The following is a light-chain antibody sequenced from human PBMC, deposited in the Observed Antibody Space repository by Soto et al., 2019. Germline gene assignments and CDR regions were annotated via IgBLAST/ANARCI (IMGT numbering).Light chain of an antibody. J-gene: IGLJ2*01. V-gene: IGLV2-14*01. CDR3: SSYTRTSTVV. CDR2: EVS. Sequence: ALTQPASVPGSPGQSITISCTGTSSDVGGYNYVSWYQQLPGKAPKLMIYEVSNRPSGVSNRFSGSKSGNTASLTISGLQAEDEADYYCSSYTRTSTVVFGGGTKVTVL. CDR1: SSDVGGYNY.